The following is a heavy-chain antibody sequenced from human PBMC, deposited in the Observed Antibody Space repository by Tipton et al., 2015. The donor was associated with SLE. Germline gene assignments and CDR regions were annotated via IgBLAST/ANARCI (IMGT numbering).Heavy chain of an antibody. J-gene: IGHJ5*02. Sequence: LRLSCTVSGGSISSHYWSWIRQPPGKRLEWIGHVHSSGSTFYNPSLKSRVSISMDTSKNQVSLRMTSVTAADTAVYYCATSGYHFLSWLDPWAQGTPVTLS. CDR3: ATSGYHFLSWLDP. V-gene: IGHV4-59*11. CDR2: VHSSGST. CDR1: GGSISSHY. D-gene: IGHD5-12*01.